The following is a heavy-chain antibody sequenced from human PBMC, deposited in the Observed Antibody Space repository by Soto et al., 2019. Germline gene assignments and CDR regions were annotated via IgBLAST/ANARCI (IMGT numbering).Heavy chain of an antibody. D-gene: IGHD4-17*01. CDR2: ISSSSSYI. CDR1: GFTFRSYS. Sequence: EVQLVESGGGLVKPGGSLRLSCAASGFTFRSYSMNWVRQAPGKGLEWVSSISSSSSYIYYADSVKGRFTISRDNAKKSLYLQMNSLRAEDTAVYYCARARPDYGGNTFDYWGQGTLVTVSS. CDR3: ARARPDYGGNTFDY. V-gene: IGHV3-21*01. J-gene: IGHJ4*02.